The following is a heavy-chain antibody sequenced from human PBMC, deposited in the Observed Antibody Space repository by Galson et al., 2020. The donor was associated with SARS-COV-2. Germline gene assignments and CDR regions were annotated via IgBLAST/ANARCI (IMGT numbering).Heavy chain of an antibody. D-gene: IGHD6-13*01. Sequence: SETLSLTCAVSGGSFSGYYWSWIRQPPGKGLEWIGEINHSGSTNYNPSLKSRVTISVDTSKNQFSLKLSSVTAADTAVYYCAREGQMQQLDDDQYFQHWGQGTLVTVSS. V-gene: IGHV4-34*01. CDR2: INHSGST. CDR1: GGSFSGYY. J-gene: IGHJ1*01. CDR3: AREGQMQQLDDDQYFQH.